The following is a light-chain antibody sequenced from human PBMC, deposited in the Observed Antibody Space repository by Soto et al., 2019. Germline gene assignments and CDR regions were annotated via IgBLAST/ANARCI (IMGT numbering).Light chain of an antibody. CDR1: QSVSSSY. V-gene: IGKV3-20*01. J-gene: IGKJ1*01. CDR3: QQYGSSPA. CDR2: GAS. Sequence: EIVLTQSPGTLSLSPGXRATLSCRASQSVSSSYLAWYQQKPGQAPRLLIYGASSRATGIPDRFSGSGSGTDFTLTISRLEPEDFAVYYCQQYGSSPAFGQGTKGDIK.